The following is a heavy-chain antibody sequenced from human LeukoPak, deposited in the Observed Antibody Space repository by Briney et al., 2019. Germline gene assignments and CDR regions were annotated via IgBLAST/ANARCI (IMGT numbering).Heavy chain of an antibody. CDR1: GYTFTGYY. D-gene: IGHD1-1*01. CDR3: ASDRGYPYYYYMDV. Sequence: ASVKVSCKASGYTFTGYYMHWVRQAPGQGLEWMGRINPNSGGTNYAQKFQGRVTMTRDTSISTAYMELSRLRSDDTAVYYCASDRGYPYYYYMDVWGKGTTVTVSS. V-gene: IGHV1-2*06. J-gene: IGHJ6*03. CDR2: INPNSGGT.